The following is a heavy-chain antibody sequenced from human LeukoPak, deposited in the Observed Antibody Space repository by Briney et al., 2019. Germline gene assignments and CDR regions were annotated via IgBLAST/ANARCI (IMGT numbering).Heavy chain of an antibody. J-gene: IGHJ3*02. CDR1: GGSISNYH. CDR2: IFYSGRT. D-gene: IGHD3-22*01. V-gene: IGHV4-59*01. Sequence: PSETLSLTCTVSGGSISNYHWGWIRQPPGKGLEWIGYIFYSGRTNDNPSLKGRVTISVDTSKNQFSLRLSSVTAADTAVYYCARARNYYDNSGYYYEGDAFDIWGQGTMVTVSS. CDR3: ARARNYYDNSGYYYEGDAFDI.